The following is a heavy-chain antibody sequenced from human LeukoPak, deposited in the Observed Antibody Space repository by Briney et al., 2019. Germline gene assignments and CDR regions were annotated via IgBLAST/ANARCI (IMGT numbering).Heavy chain of an antibody. V-gene: IGHV3-23*01. CDR2: ISGSGGST. CDR3: AKGVLMVRGPYYFDY. CDR1: GFTFSSYA. D-gene: IGHD3-10*01. J-gene: IGHJ4*02. Sequence: GSLRLSCAASGFTFSSYAMSWVRQAPGKGQEWVSAISGSGGSTYYADSVKGRFTISRDNSKNTLYLQMNSLRAEDTAVYYCAKGVLMVRGPYYFDYWGQGTLVTVSS.